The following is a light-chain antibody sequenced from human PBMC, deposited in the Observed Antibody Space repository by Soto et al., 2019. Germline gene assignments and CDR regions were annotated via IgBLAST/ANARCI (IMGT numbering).Light chain of an antibody. CDR2: GAS. CDR1: QSVSNNY. V-gene: IGKV3-20*01. Sequence: EIMLTQSPGTLSLSPGERATLSCRAIQSVSNNYLAWYQQKPGQAPRLLIYGASNRATGIPDRFSGSGSGTEFALFISSLQPDDFATYYCQQYHSDSPWTFGQGTKVDIK. CDR3: QQYHSDSPWT. J-gene: IGKJ1*01.